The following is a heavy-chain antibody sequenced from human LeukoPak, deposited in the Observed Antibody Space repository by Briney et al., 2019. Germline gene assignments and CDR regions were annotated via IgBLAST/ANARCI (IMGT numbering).Heavy chain of an antibody. Sequence: GGPLRLSCAASGFTFSTSTMSWVRQAPGKGLEWVSVISGSGSTTYYADSVKGRFTISRDNSKNTLYLQMNSLRAEDTAVYYCAKEKGPRLPFDYWGQGTLVTVSS. CDR1: GFTFSTST. D-gene: IGHD5-12*01. CDR3: AKEKGPRLPFDY. CDR2: ISGSGSTT. J-gene: IGHJ4*02. V-gene: IGHV3-23*01.